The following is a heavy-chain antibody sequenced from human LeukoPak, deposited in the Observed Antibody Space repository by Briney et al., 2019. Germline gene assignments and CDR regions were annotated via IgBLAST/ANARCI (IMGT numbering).Heavy chain of an antibody. Sequence: ASVKVSCKASVGTFSSYAISWVRQAPGQGLEWMGRIIPILGIANYAQKFQGRVTITADKSTSTAYMELSSLRSEDTAVYYCARVSGPPGMDVWGQGTTVTVSS. CDR1: VGTFSSYA. CDR2: IIPILGIA. V-gene: IGHV1-69*04. J-gene: IGHJ6*02. CDR3: ARVSGPPGMDV. D-gene: IGHD2-8*02.